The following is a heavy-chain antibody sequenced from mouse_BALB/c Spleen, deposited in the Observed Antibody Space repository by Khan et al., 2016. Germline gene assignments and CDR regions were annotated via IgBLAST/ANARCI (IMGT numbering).Heavy chain of an antibody. CDR2: ISYTGIT. CDR3: SSYGTRENAMDY. V-gene: IGHV3-8*02. J-gene: IGHJ4*01. CDR1: GDFITSGY. Sequence: VQLKESGPSLVKPSQTLSLTCSVSGDFITSGYWNWIRKFPGHNLEYMGYISYTGITYYNQSLNSRISITRATSTTQYYHQLISVTTEDTSTYYGSSYGTRENAMDYWGQGTSVTVSS. D-gene: IGHD1-1*01.